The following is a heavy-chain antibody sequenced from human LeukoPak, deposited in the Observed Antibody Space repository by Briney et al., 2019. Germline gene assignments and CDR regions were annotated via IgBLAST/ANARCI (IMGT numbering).Heavy chain of an antibody. CDR3: ARNPPRTGDFNS. V-gene: IGHV1-8*01. J-gene: IGHJ4*02. D-gene: IGHD7-27*01. CDR1: GYTFTNYD. Sequence: ASVKVSCKTSGYTFTNYDINWVRQATGQGLEWLGWMSPNNGDSGYAQKFQGRVTMTRDTSTNTAYMELSGLTSEDTAVYYCARNPPRTGDFNSWGQGALVTVSS. CDR2: MSPNNGDS.